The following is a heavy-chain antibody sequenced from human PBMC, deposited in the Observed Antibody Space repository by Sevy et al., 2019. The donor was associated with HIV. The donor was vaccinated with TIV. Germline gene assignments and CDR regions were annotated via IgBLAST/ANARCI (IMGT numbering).Heavy chain of an antibody. J-gene: IGHJ4*02. CDR1: GFTFSSYS. CDR2: ISSSSSTI. V-gene: IGHV3-48*01. Sequence: GGSLRLSCAASGFTFSSYSMNWVRQAPGKGLEWVSYISSSSSTIYYADSVKGRFTVSRDNSKNTLYLQLTSLRPEDTAVYYCARDRGVAGTRDFDYWGQGTLVTVSS. D-gene: IGHD6-19*01. CDR3: ARDRGVAGTRDFDY.